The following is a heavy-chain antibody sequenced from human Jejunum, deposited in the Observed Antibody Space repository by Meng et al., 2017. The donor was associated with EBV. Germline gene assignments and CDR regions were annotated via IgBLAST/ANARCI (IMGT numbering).Heavy chain of an antibody. CDR3: ARVAFSYTTRSLDS. Sequence: QVQPQQWGAGLLKPSETLSLTCAVYRGSFSGYYWSWIRHHPGKGLEWIGEINHSGSTNYNPSLRSRVTISVETSKNQFSLRLNSVTAADTAVYYCARVAFSYTTRSLDSWGQGTLVTVSS. D-gene: IGHD3-16*02. CDR1: RGSFSGYY. V-gene: IGHV4-34*02. J-gene: IGHJ4*02. CDR2: INHSGST.